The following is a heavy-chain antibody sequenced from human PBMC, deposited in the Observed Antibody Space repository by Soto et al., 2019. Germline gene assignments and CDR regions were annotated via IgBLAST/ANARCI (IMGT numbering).Heavy chain of an antibody. CDR2: INSDGGGT. CDR3: ATVFDV. Sequence: PGGSLRLSCAASGFTFSSYWMHWVRQAPGKGLVWVSRINSDGGGTSYADSVKGRFTISTDNAENTVYLQMNGLRVEDTAVYYCATVFDVWGQGTLVTVSS. D-gene: IGHD4-17*01. V-gene: IGHV3-74*01. J-gene: IGHJ4*02. CDR1: GFTFSSYW.